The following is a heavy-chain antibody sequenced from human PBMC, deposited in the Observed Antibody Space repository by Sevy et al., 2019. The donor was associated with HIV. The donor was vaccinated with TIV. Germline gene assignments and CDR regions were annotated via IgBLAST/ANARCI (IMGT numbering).Heavy chain of an antibody. CDR2: IIPIFGTA. D-gene: IGHD3-3*01. J-gene: IGHJ6*02. CDR3: ARSITIFGVVSYYYYGMDV. Sequence: ASVKVSCKASGGTFSSYAISWVRQAPGQGLEWMGGIIPIFGTANYAQKFQGRVTITADESTSTAYMELSSLRSEDTAVYYCARSITIFGVVSYYYYGMDVWAQGTTVTVSS. V-gene: IGHV1-69*13. CDR1: GGTFSSYA.